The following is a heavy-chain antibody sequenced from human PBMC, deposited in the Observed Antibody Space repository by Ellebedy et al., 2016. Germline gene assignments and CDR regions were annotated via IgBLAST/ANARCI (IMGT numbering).Heavy chain of an antibody. J-gene: IGHJ4*02. Sequence: GESLKISXTASGFTFGDYAMSWFRQAPGKGLEWVGFIRSKAYGGTTEYAASVKGRFTISRDDSKSIAYLQMNSLKTEDTAVYYCTRLTVLRYFDWLSRYFDYWGQGTLVTVSS. V-gene: IGHV3-49*03. CDR3: TRLTVLRYFDWLSRYFDY. D-gene: IGHD3-9*01. CDR2: IRSKAYGGTT. CDR1: GFTFGDYA.